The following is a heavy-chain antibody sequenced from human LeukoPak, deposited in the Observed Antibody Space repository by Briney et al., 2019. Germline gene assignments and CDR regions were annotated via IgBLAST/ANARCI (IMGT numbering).Heavy chain of an antibody. CDR2: IKQDGSEK. CDR3: ASTFAGRRE. D-gene: IGHD3-16*01. CDR1: GFTFSNYW. J-gene: IGHJ4*02. Sequence: GGSLRLSCAASGFTFSNYWMHWVRQAPGKGLEWVANIKQDGSEKYYVDSVKGRFTISRDNAKSSLYLQMNSLRAEDTAVYYCASTFAGRREWGQGTLVTVSS. V-gene: IGHV3-7*01.